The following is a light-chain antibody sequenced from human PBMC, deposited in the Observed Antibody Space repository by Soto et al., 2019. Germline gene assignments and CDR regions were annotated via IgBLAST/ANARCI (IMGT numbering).Light chain of an antibody. CDR1: QSVSSY. V-gene: IGKV3D-15*01. CDR2: DAS. J-gene: IGKJ5*01. CDR3: QQYGGPPIT. Sequence: ELVMTQSPATLSVSPGERATLSCRASQSVSSYLAWYQQKPGQAPRLLIYDASNRATGIPARFSGSGSGTDFTLTIISRLQPEDFALYCCQQYGGPPITFGQGTRLEIK.